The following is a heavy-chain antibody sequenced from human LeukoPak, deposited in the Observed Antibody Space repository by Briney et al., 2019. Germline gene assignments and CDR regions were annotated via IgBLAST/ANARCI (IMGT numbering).Heavy chain of an antibody. Sequence: SSETVSCKASGYTFTSYYMHWVRQAPGQGLEWMGLINPSGGSTSYVQKFRGRVTMTRDTSTRTVDMEVSGLRAEQTAVYYFVRDTMATRYYYMDVWGKGTTVTVSS. J-gene: IGHJ6*03. CDR1: GYTFTSYY. CDR2: INPSGGST. D-gene: IGHD5-12*01. V-gene: IGHV1-46*01. CDR3: VRDTMATRYYYMDV.